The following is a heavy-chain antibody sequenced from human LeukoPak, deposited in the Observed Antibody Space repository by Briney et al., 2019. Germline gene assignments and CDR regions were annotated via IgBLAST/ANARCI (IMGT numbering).Heavy chain of an antibody. Sequence: SETLSLTCAVYGGSFSGYYWSWIRQPPGKGLEWIGEINHSGSTNYNPSLKSRVTISVDTSKNQFSLKLSSVTAADTAVYHCATVQLELSFDPWGQGTLATVSS. CDR1: GGSFSGYY. J-gene: IGHJ5*02. D-gene: IGHD1-1*01. CDR3: ATVQLELSFDP. CDR2: INHSGST. V-gene: IGHV4-34*01.